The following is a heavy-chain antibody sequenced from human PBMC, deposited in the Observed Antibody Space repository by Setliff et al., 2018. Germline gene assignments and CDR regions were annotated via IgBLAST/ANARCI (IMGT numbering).Heavy chain of an antibody. Sequence: GGSLRLSCAASGFTFSNYWMSWVRQTPGKGLEWVAHIKQDGSEKYYVDSVKGRFTISRDNSKKTLYLQMNSLRAEDTAVYYCVKDWQNYFDSSGYYGYYDYWGQGTLVTVSS. D-gene: IGHD3-22*01. J-gene: IGHJ4*02. CDR3: VKDWQNYFDSSGYYGYYDY. V-gene: IGHV3-7*03. CDR1: GFTFSNYW. CDR2: IKQDGSEK.